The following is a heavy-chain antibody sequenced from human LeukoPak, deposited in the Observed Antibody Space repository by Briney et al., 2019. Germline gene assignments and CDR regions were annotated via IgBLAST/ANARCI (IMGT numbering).Heavy chain of an antibody. Sequence: SVKVSCKASGGTFSSYAISWVRQAPGQGLEWMGRIIPILGIANYAQKFQGRVTITADKSTSTAYMELSSLRSEDTAVYYYAREDYGDNWFDPWGQGTLVTVSS. D-gene: IGHD4-17*01. CDR3: AREDYGDNWFDP. V-gene: IGHV1-69*04. J-gene: IGHJ5*02. CDR2: IIPILGIA. CDR1: GGTFSSYA.